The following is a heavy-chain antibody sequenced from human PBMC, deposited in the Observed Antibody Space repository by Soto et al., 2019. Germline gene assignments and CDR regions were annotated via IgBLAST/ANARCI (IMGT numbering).Heavy chain of an antibody. V-gene: IGHV1-8*01. Sequence: WVQHEIGQGLEWMGWMNPNSGNTGYAQKFQGRVTMTRNTSISTAYMELSSLRSEDTAVYYCARAPIISSSLVLDYLVQRTLV. D-gene: IGHD6-13*01. CDR2: MNPNSGNT. J-gene: IGHJ4*02. CDR3: ARAPIISSSLVLDY.